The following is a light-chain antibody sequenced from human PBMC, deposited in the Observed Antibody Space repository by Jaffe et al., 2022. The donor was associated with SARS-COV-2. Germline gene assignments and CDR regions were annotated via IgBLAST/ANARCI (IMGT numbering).Light chain of an antibody. Sequence: DIQMTQSPSSLSASVGDRVTITCQASQDISNYLNWFQLKPGKAPKLLIYRASNLETGVPSRFSGGGFGTDFIFTITSLQPEDIATYYCQRYDSLPLTFGGGTKVEIK. J-gene: IGKJ4*01. CDR1: QDISNY. CDR3: QRYDSLPLT. CDR2: RAS. V-gene: IGKV1-33*01.